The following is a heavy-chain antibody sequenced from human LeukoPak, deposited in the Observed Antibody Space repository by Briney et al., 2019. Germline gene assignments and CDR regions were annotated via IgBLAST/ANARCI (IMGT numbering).Heavy chain of an antibody. CDR1: GYTFTSYG. Sequence: ASVKVSCKASGYTFTSYGISWVRQAPGQGLEWMGWISPYNGYASYAQNFQGRVTMTTDASTSTAYMELSRLRSDDTAVYYCARPRGYSYGYYFDYWGQGTLVTVSS. CDR3: ARPRGYSYGYYFDY. J-gene: IGHJ4*02. V-gene: IGHV1-18*01. CDR2: ISPYNGYA. D-gene: IGHD5-18*01.